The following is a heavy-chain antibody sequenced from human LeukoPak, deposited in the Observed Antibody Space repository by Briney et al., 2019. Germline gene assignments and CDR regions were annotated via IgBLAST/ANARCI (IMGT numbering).Heavy chain of an antibody. CDR1: GFTFDDYA. J-gene: IGHJ4*02. D-gene: IGHD2-8*02. V-gene: IGHV3-23*01. CDR2: IFPSGGEI. CDR3: ATYRQVLLPFES. Sequence: GGSLRLSCAASGFTFDDYAMHWVRQAPGKGLEWVSSIFPSGGEIHYADSVRGRFTISRDNSKSTLSLQMNSLRAEDTAIYYCATYRQVLLPFESWGQGTLVTVSS.